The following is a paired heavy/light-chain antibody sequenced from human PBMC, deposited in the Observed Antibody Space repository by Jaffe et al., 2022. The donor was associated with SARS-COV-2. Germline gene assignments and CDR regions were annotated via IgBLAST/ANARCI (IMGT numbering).Light chain of an antibody. V-gene: IGKV3-20*01. J-gene: IGKJ4*01. CDR2: GAS. CDR3: QQYGSASLT. CDR1: QSVGSS. Sequence: EIVLTQSPGTLSLSPGERATLSCRASQSVGSSLAWYQQEPGQAPRLLIYGASTRATGIPDRFSGSGSGTDFTLTISRLEPEDFAVYYCQQYGSASLTFGGGTKVEIK.
Heavy chain of an antibody. Sequence: QVQLVESGGGLVKPGGSLRLSCAASGFSFSDYYMTWIRQAPGKGLEWISYISLGSSTIYYADSVKGRFTISRDNAEKSLFLQMNSLRAEDTAVYYCARTRHCTSASCSYSFYMDVWGKGTTVTVSS. J-gene: IGHJ6*04. CDR1: GFSFSDYY. CDR2: ISLGSSTI. CDR3: ARTRHCTSASCSYSFYMDV. V-gene: IGHV3-11*01. D-gene: IGHD2-2*01.